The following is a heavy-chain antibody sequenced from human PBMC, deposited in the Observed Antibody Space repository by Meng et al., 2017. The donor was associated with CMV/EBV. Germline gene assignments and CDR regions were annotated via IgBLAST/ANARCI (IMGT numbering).Heavy chain of an antibody. V-gene: IGHV4-4*07. Sequence: QVRVPESGPGLVKASETLSLTGPVSGGSISSYYWSWIRQPAGKGLEWIGRIYTSGSTNYNPSLKSRVTMSVDTSKNQFSLKLSSVTAADTAVYYCARGGLYYYDSSGHFDYWGQGTLVTVSS. CDR3: ARGGLYYYDSSGHFDY. J-gene: IGHJ4*02. CDR2: IYTSGST. CDR1: GGSISSYY. D-gene: IGHD3-22*01.